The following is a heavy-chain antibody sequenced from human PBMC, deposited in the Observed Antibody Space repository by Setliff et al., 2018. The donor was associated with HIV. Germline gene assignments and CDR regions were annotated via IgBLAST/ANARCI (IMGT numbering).Heavy chain of an antibody. CDR1: GYSFTGYW. J-gene: IGHJ5*02. CDR3: AKDSDFGGTTNWFDL. Sequence: ASVKVSCKASGYSFTGYWMHWVRQAPGQGLEWMGRINPHSGVTNYAQKFQGRVTMTRDTSIATAYMDLSRLTSDDTAVYYCAKDSDFGGTTNWFDLWGQGTLVTVSS. D-gene: IGHD3-10*01. V-gene: IGHV1-2*06. CDR2: INPHSGVT.